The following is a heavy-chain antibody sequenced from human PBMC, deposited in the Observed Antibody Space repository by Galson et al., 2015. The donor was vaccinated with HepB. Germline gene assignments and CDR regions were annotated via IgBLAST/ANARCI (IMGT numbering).Heavy chain of an antibody. Sequence: SLRLSCAASGFTVSSNYMSWVRQAPGKGLEWVSVIYSGGSTYYADSVKGRFTISRDNSKNTLYLQMNSLRAEDTAVYYCARWFHDAFDIWGQETMVTVSS. CDR1: GFTVSSNY. V-gene: IGHV3-66*01. J-gene: IGHJ3*02. CDR2: IYSGGST. CDR3: ARWFHDAFDI. D-gene: IGHD4-23*01.